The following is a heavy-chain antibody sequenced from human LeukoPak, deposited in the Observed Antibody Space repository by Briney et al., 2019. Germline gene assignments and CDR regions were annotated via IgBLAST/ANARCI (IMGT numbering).Heavy chain of an antibody. Sequence: ASVKVSCKASGYTFTGYYMHWVRQAPGQGLEWMGWINPNSGGTNYAQKFQGRVTMTRDTSISTAYMELSRLRSDDTAVYYCARDRVATIRCPDYWGQGTLVTVSS. CDR1: GYTFTGYY. CDR2: INPNSGGT. V-gene: IGHV1-2*02. D-gene: IGHD5-24*01. J-gene: IGHJ4*02. CDR3: ARDRVATIRCPDY.